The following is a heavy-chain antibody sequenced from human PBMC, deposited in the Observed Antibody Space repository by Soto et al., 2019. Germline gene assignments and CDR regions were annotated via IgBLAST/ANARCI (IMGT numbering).Heavy chain of an antibody. CDR1: GGSFSGYY. V-gene: IGHV4-34*01. CDR3: ARGKRGDSSSHGGSRLSWVDP. D-gene: IGHD6-6*01. CDR2: INHSGST. Sequence: SETLSLTCAVYGGSFSGYYWSWIRQPPGKGLEWIGEINHSGSTNYNPSLKSRVTISVDTSKNQFSLKLSSVTAADTAVYYCARGKRGDSSSHGGSRLSWVDPWGQGTRVTVS. J-gene: IGHJ5*02.